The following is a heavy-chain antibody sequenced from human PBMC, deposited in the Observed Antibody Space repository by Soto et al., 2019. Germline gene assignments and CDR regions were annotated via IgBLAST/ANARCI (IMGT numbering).Heavy chain of an antibody. CDR2: IYYSGNT. CDR1: GGNISGSTSY. V-gene: IGHV4-39*07. D-gene: IGHD3-22*01. Sequence: SGTLSLTCTVSGGNISGSTSYWGWIRQPPGKGLEWIGNIYYSGNTYYHPSLKSRLTISVDTSKNQFSLKLSSVTAADTAVYYCARADYYDSSGYLYYFDYWGQGTLVTVSS. J-gene: IGHJ4*02. CDR3: ARADYYDSSGYLYYFDY.